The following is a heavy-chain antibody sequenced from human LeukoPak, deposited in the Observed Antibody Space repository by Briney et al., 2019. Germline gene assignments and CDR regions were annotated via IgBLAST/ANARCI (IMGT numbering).Heavy chain of an antibody. CDR3: ARTTAGIGSDYFDY. CDR2: IYYIGST. CDR1: GGSISSYY. Sequence: SETLSLTCTVSGGSISSYYWSWIRQPPGKGLEWIGYIYYIGSTYYNPSLKSRVTISGDTSKKKFSLKLSSVTAADTAVYYCARTTAGIGSDYFDYWGQGALVTVSS. D-gene: IGHD4-11*01. J-gene: IGHJ4*02. V-gene: IGHV4-59*08.